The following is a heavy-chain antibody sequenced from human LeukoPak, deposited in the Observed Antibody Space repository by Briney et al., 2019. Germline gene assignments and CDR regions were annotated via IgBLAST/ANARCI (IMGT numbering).Heavy chain of an antibody. Sequence: PGGSLRLSCAASGFTFSSYAMHWVRQAPGKGLEWVAVISYDGSNKYYADSVKGRFTISRDNSKNTLYLQMNSLRAEDTAVYYCARNYDFWSGYATHYYYYGMDVWGQGTTVTVSS. CDR1: GFTFSSYA. CDR3: ARNYDFWSGYATHYYYYGMDV. V-gene: IGHV3-30-3*01. J-gene: IGHJ6*02. CDR2: ISYDGSNK. D-gene: IGHD3-3*01.